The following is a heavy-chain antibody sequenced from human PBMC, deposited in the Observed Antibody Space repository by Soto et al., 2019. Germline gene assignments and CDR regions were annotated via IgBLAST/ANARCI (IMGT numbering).Heavy chain of an antibody. V-gene: IGHV3-33*01. J-gene: IGHJ4*02. CDR1: GFTFSSYG. CDR3: AREEDNWNDEKVPFDY. CDR2: IWYDGSNK. Sequence: GGSLRLSWAASGFTFSSYGMHWVRQAPGKGLEWVAVIWYDGSNKYYADSVKGRFTISRDNSKNTLYLQMNSLRAEDTAVYYCAREEDNWNDEKVPFDYWGQGTLVTVSS. D-gene: IGHD1-20*01.